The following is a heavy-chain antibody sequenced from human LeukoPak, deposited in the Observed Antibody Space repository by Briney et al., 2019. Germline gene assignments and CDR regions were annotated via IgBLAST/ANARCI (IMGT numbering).Heavy chain of an antibody. J-gene: IGHJ6*03. CDR3: ARGGRSRGSMSFYYMDV. CDR2: IYTSGST. V-gene: IGHV4-61*09. Sequence: PSETLSLTCTVSGGSISSGSYYWSWIRQPAGKGLEWNGHIYTSGSTNYNPSLKSRVTISVDTSNNQVSLKVKSVTAADTAVYYCARGGRSRGSMSFYYMDVWGKGATVTVAS. CDR1: GGSISSGSYY. D-gene: IGHD3-10*01.